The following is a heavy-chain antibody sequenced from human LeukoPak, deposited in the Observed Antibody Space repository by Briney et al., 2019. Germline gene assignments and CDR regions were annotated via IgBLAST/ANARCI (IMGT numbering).Heavy chain of an antibody. J-gene: IGHJ1*01. Sequence: GGSLRLSCAASGFTFSSYAMHWVRQAPGKGLEWVAVILYDGSNKYYAESVKGRFTISRDNSKNTLYLQMNSVRAEDTAVYYCARDPYWEGRGWLERYFQHWGQGTLVTVSS. V-gene: IGHV3-30*04. CDR1: GFTFSSYA. CDR3: ARDPYWEGRGWLERYFQH. CDR2: ILYDGSNK. D-gene: IGHD6-19*01.